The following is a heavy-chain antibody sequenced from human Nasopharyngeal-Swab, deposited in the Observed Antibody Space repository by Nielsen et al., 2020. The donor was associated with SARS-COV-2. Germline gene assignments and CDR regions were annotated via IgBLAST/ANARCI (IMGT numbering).Heavy chain of an antibody. CDR2: IWYDGSNK. Sequence: GASLKISCAASGFTFSSYGMHWVRQAPGKGLEWVAVIWYDGSNKYYADSVKGRFTISRDNSKNTLYLQMNSLRAEDTAVYYCARDLDGPYYYDSSGFPDYWGQGTLVTVSS. V-gene: IGHV3-33*01. CDR3: ARDLDGPYYYDSSGFPDY. D-gene: IGHD3-22*01. CDR1: GFTFSSYG. J-gene: IGHJ4*02.